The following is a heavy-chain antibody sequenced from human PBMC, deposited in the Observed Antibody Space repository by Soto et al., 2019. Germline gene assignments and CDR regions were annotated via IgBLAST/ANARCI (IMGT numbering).Heavy chain of an antibody. Sequence: QVQLVQSGAEVKNPGASVKVSCKASGYTFTSYGITWVRQAPGQGLEWMGWISAYNGNANYAQNLQGRVPMPTDTSTSTAYMDLRSLRYDDTAVYFCARGQPPNWIDHWGQGTLVTVSS. CDR3: ARGQPPNWIDH. D-gene: IGHD2-2*01. J-gene: IGHJ5*01. V-gene: IGHV1-18*01. CDR2: ISAYNGNA. CDR1: GYTFTSYG.